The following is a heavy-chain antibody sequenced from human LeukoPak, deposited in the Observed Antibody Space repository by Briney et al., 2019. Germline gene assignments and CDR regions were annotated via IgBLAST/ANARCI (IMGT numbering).Heavy chain of an antibody. Sequence: PSETLSLTCAVYGGSLSGYYWRWIRQPRRKGLEWIGEINHSGSTNYNPSLKSRVTISVDTSKNQFSLKLSSVTAADTAVYYCARGYCSSTSCYTYYFDYWGQGTLVTVSS. D-gene: IGHD2-2*02. CDR3: ARGYCSSTSCYTYYFDY. J-gene: IGHJ4*02. CDR2: INHSGST. CDR1: GGSLSGYY. V-gene: IGHV4-34*01.